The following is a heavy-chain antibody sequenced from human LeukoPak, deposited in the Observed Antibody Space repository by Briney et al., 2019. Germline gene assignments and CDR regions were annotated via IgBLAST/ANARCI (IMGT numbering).Heavy chain of an antibody. CDR1: GGTFSSYA. CDR2: IIPIFGTA. D-gene: IGHD6-13*01. V-gene: IGHV1-69*13. CDR3: VREPAAGSFDY. J-gene: IGHJ4*02. Sequence: SVKVSCKASGGTFSSYAISWGRQAPGQGLEWMGGIIPIFGTANYAQKFQGRVTITADESTSTAYMELSSLRSEDTAVYYCVREPAAGSFDYWGQGTLVTVSS.